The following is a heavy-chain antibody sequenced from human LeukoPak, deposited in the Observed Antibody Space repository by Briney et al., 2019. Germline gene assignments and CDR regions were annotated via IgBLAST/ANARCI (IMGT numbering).Heavy chain of an antibody. Sequence: PSETLSLTCAVSGGSFSGYYWSWICQPPREGLERTGEVNHSGSTNYHPSLNSRVTISVDTSKNQFSLKLSSAAAADTAVYYCARGYGDPRGEDYWGQGTLVTVSS. CDR1: GGSFSGYY. D-gene: IGHD4-17*01. CDR3: ARGYGDPRGEDY. J-gene: IGHJ4*02. CDR2: VNHSGST. V-gene: IGHV4-34*01.